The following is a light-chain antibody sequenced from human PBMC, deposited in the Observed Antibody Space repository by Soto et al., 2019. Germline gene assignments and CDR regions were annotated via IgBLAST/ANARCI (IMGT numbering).Light chain of an antibody. V-gene: IGKV2-28*01. CDR3: MQALQTPLT. Sequence: DVVMTQSPLSLPVTPGEPASISCRSSQSLLHSNGYNDLDWYLQKPGQSPEVLIYLGSNRDSGVPDGFSGSGSGTDFTLKISRVEAEDVGVYYCMQALQTPLTFGGGTKVEIK. CDR1: QSLLHSNGYND. CDR2: LGS. J-gene: IGKJ4*02.